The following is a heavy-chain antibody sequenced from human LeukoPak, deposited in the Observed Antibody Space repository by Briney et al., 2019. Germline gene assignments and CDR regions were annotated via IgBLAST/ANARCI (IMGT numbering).Heavy chain of an antibody. V-gene: IGHV3-23*01. Sequence: GGTLRLSCAASGFTFSSYGMSWVRQAPGKGLEWVSAISGSGGSTYYADSVKGRFTISRDNSKNTLYLQMNSLRAEDTAVYYCAKSFSESYVRFDYWGQGTLVTVSS. CDR1: GFTFSSYG. CDR2: ISGSGGST. D-gene: IGHD1-26*01. J-gene: IGHJ4*02. CDR3: AKSFSESYVRFDY.